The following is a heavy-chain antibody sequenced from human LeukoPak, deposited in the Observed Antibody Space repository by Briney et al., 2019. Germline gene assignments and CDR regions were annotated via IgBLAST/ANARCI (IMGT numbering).Heavy chain of an antibody. D-gene: IGHD3-22*01. CDR1: GCIFSNFG. CDR3: ARSHSGSLRAPFDY. J-gene: IGHJ4*02. Sequence: GASVKVSCKASGCIFSNFGLIWVRQAPGQGLEWMGWINTYNGNTNYAQKFQDRVTMTAETSTTTAYLELRSLKSDDTAVYYCARSHSGSLRAPFDYWGQGTLVTVSS. CDR2: INTYNGNT. V-gene: IGHV1-18*01.